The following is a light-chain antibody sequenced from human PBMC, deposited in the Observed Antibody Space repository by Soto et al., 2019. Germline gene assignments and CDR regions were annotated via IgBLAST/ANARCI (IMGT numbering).Light chain of an antibody. CDR2: AAS. Sequence: DIQMTQSPSSLSASVGDRVTITCRASLPISNYLAWYQQKPGKIPNLLIYAASTLQADVPSRFSGSGSGTECNLTISSQQPEDVTAYYCHKYNSDPLTVGGGTKEEIK. J-gene: IGKJ4*01. CDR1: LPISNY. CDR3: HKYNSDPLT. V-gene: IGKV1-27*01.